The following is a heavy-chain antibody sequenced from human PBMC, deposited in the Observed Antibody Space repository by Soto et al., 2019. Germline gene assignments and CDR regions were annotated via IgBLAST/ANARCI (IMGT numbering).Heavy chain of an antibody. CDR2: IYHSGST. CDR3: ERAALSGYFDY. CDR1: GGSISSGGYS. V-gene: IGHV4-31*11. Sequence: SETLSLTCAVSGGSISSGGYSWSWIRQHPGKGLEWIGYIYHSGSTYYNPSLKSRVTISVDTSKNQFSLKLSSVTAADTAVYYCERAALSGYFDYCGQRTLVPVSS. J-gene: IGHJ4*02. D-gene: IGHD3-9*01.